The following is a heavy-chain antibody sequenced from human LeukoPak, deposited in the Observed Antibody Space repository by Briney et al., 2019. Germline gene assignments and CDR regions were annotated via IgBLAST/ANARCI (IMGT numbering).Heavy chain of an antibody. V-gene: IGHV1-69*04. D-gene: IGHD6-13*01. J-gene: IGHJ4*02. CDR3: ARLSSSWDDY. CDR1: GGTFSSYA. CDR2: IIPILGIA. Sequence: ASVKVSCKASGGTFSSYAISWVRQAPGQGLEWMGRIIPILGIANYAQKFQGRVTITADKSTSTAYMEPSSLRSEDTAVYYCARLSSSWDDYWGQGTLVTVSS.